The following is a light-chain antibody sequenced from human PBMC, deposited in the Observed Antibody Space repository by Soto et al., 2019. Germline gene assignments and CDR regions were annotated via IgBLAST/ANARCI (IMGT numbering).Light chain of an antibody. J-gene: IGLJ1*01. V-gene: IGLV1-47*01. CDR2: RNN. Sequence: QSVLTQPPSASGTPGQRVTISCSGSSSNIGSNYVYWYQQLPGTAPKLLIYRNNQRPSGVPDRVSGSKSGTSASLAISGLXXXXXADXYCAAWDDXXXGXXYVFGTGT. CDR1: SSNIGSNY. CDR3: AAWDDXXXGXXYV.